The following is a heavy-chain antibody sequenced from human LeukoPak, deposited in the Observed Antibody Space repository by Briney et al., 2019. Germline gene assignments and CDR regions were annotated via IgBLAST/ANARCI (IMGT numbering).Heavy chain of an antibody. D-gene: IGHD4-17*01. Sequence: PGGSLRLSCAPSGFTVSSNYMSWVRQAPGKGLEWVSVIYSGGSSYYADSVKGRFTISRDNSKNTLYLQMSSLRAEDTAVYYCARGSGDYQFYYWGLGTLVTVSS. CDR3: ARGSGDYQFYY. J-gene: IGHJ4*02. V-gene: IGHV3-53*01. CDR1: GFTVSSNY. CDR2: IYSGGSS.